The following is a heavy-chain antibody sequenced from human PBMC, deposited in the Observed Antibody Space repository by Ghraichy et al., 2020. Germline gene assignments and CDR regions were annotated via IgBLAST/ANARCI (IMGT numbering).Heavy chain of an antibody. CDR3: ARANRQGDCSSTSCQMGGFYYYYYMDV. CDR1: GGSISSGDYY. CDR2: IYYSGST. J-gene: IGHJ6*03. V-gene: IGHV4-30-4*08. D-gene: IGHD2-2*01. Sequence: SETLSLTCTVSGGSISSGDYYWSWIRQPPGKGLEWIGYIYYSGSTYYNPSLKSRVTISVDTSKNQFSLKLSSVTAADTAVYYCARANRQGDCSSTSCQMGGFYYYYYMDVWGKGTTVTVSS.